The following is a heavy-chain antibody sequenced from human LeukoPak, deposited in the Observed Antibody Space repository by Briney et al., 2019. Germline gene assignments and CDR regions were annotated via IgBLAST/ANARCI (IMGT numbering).Heavy chain of an antibody. V-gene: IGHV6-1*01. CDR3: ARELVVTATGGFFDH. Sequence: SQTLSLTCAISGDSVTSNSTAWNWIRQSPSRGLEWLGRIFYRSKWYNDYAASVKSRISINPDTSKNQFSLQLNSVTPEDTAVYCGARELVVTATGGFFDHWGQGTLVTVSS. CDR2: IFYRSKWYN. D-gene: IGHD2-21*02. J-gene: IGHJ4*02. CDR1: GDSVTSNSTA.